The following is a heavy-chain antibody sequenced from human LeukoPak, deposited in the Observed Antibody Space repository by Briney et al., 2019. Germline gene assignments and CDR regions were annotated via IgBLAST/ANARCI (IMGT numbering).Heavy chain of an antibody. J-gene: IGHJ4*02. CDR3: ETGGRGYSGYDYGFDY. CDR1: GFTFSSYG. V-gene: IGHV3-30*04. CDR2: ISYDGSNK. D-gene: IGHD5-12*01. Sequence: GGSLRLSCAASGFTFSSYGMHWVRQAPGKGLEWVAVISYDGSNKYYADSVKGRFTISRDNSKNTLYLQMNSLRAEDTAVYDCETGGRGYSGYDYGFDYWGQGTLVTVSS.